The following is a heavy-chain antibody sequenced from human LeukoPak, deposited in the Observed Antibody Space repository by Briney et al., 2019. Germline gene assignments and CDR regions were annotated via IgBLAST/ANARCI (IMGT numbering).Heavy chain of an antibody. D-gene: IGHD3-10*01. CDR2: IKQDGSEK. CDR3: ARDLQLLWFGEPLYGMDV. CDR1: GFTFSSYW. J-gene: IGHJ6*02. V-gene: IGHV3-7*01. Sequence: PGGSLRLSCAASGFTFSSYWMSWVRQAPGKGLEWVANIKQDGSEKYYVDSMKGRFTISRDNSKNTLYLQMNSLRAEDTAVYYCARDLQLLWFGEPLYGMDVWGQGTTVTVSS.